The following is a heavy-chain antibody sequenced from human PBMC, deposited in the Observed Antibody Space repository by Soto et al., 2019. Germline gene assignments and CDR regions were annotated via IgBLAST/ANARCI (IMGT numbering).Heavy chain of an antibody. J-gene: IGHJ1*01. V-gene: IGHV3-30-3*01. CDR3: ATEALSLITDVVPTFGY. D-gene: IGHD3-16*01. CDR2: ISYDTTKE. CDR1: GFAFSSYA. Sequence: GGSLRLSCAVSGFAFSSYAMHWVRQAPGQGLEWVSTISYDTTKEYYADSVKGRFTISRDNSKSMVFLQMRSLRPDDMAVYYCATEALSLITDVVPTFGYWGQGMLVTVSS.